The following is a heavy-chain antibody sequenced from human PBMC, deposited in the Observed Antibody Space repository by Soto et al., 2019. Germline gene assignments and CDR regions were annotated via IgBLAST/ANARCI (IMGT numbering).Heavy chain of an antibody. V-gene: IGHV4-34*01. Sequence: SETLSLTCAVYGGSFSGYYWSWIRQPPGKGLEWIGEINHSGSTNYNPSLKSRVTISVDTSKNQFSLKLSSVTAADTAVYYCARDVGDYDFFDYWGQGTLVTVS. J-gene: IGHJ4*02. D-gene: IGHD5-12*01. CDR3: ARDVGDYDFFDY. CDR2: INHSGST. CDR1: GGSFSGYY.